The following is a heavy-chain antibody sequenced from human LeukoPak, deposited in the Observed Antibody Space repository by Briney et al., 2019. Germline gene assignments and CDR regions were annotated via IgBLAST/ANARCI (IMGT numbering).Heavy chain of an antibody. Sequence: PSETLSLTCTVSGGSITSYFWSWIRQPAGKGLEWIGRIYTSGGTNYNPSLKSRVTISVDTSKNQFSLKLSSVTAADTAVYYCARVSGYDWESFYDYWGQGTLVTVAS. D-gene: IGHD5-12*01. V-gene: IGHV4-4*07. J-gene: IGHJ4*02. CDR2: IYTSGGT. CDR1: GGSITSYF. CDR3: ARVSGYDWESFYDY.